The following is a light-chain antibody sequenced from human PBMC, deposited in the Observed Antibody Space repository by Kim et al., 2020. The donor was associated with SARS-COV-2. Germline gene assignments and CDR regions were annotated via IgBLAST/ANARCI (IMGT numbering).Light chain of an antibody. CDR1: SSDVGRYNY. CDR2: DVS. CDR3: SSYTSSSPLYV. J-gene: IGLJ1*01. Sequence: QSALTQPPSASGSPGQSVTISCTGTSSDVGRYNYVSWYQHHPGKAPKLMIYDVSKRPSGVSNRFSGSKSGNTASLTISGLQAEDEADYYCSSYTSSSPLYVFGTGTKVTVL. V-gene: IGLV2-14*03.